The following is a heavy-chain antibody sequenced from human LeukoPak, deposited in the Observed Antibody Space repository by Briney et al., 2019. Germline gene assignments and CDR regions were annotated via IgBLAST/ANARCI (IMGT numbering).Heavy chain of an antibody. CDR1: GFTFNTYS. CDR3: ARFYYDSRAYFDS. J-gene: IGHJ4*02. Sequence: GGSLRLSCAASGFTFNTYSMNWVRQAPGKGLEWVSSISSSSTYIYYADSVKGRFTISRDNAKNSLYLQMNSLRAEDTAVYYCARFYYDSRAYFDSWGQGTLVTVSS. CDR2: ISSSSTYI. V-gene: IGHV3-21*01. D-gene: IGHD3-22*01.